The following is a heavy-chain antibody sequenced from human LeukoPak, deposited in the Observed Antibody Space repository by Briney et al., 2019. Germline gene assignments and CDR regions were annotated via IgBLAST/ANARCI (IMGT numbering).Heavy chain of an antibody. CDR3: ARGKRVGARGCMDV. D-gene: IGHD1-26*01. V-gene: IGHV4-4*02. J-gene: IGHJ6*02. Sequence: PSETLSLTCAVSGGSISSSNWWSWVRQPPGKGLEWIGEIYHSGSTNYNPSLKSRVTISVDTSKNQFSLKLSSVTAADTAVYYCARGKRVGARGCMDVWGQGTTVTVSS. CDR2: IYHSGST. CDR1: GGSISSSNW.